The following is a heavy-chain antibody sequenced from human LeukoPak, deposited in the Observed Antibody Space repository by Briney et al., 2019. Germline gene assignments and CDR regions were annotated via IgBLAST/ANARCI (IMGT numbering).Heavy chain of an antibody. CDR3: AKEYLYSGSYEDNWFDP. D-gene: IGHD1-26*01. Sequence: QAGGSLRLSCAASGFTFSSYAMSWVRQAPGKGLEWVSAISGSGGSTYYADSVKGRFTISRDNSKNTLYLQMNSLRAEDTAVYYCAKEYLYSGSYEDNWFDPWGQGTLVTVSS. V-gene: IGHV3-23*01. CDR1: GFTFSSYA. CDR2: ISGSGGST. J-gene: IGHJ5*02.